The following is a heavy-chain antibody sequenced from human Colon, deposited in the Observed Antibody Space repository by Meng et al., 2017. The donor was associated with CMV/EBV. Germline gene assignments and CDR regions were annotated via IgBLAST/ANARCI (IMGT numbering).Heavy chain of an antibody. Sequence: GESLKISCTASGFSFSRHAMSWVRLAPGKGLEWVSSITSSGSTSYYAESVRGRFTISRDNAKNSLYLEMKSLRADDTAVYYCARDRVFDYWGQGALVTVSS. CDR3: ARDRVFDY. CDR2: ITSSGSTS. V-gene: IGHV3-48*03. J-gene: IGHJ4*02. CDR1: GFSFSRHA.